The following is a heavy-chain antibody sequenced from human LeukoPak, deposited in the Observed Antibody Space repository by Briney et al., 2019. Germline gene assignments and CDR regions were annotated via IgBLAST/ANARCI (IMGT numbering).Heavy chain of an antibody. CDR1: GYSISSGYY. CDR2: IYHSGST. D-gene: IGHD3-16*01. Sequence: SETLSLTCTVSGYSISSGYYWGWIRQPPGKGLEWIGSIYHSGSTYYNPSLKSRVTISVDTSKNQFSLKLSSVTAADTAVYYCARSYDYVWGIERFDPWGQGTLVTVSS. J-gene: IGHJ5*02. CDR3: ARSYDYVWGIERFDP. V-gene: IGHV4-38-2*02.